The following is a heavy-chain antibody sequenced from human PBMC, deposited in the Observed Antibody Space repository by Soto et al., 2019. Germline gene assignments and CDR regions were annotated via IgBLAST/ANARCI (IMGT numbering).Heavy chain of an antibody. J-gene: IGHJ4*02. CDR2: ISGSGGST. CDR1: GLTFSSYP. D-gene: IGHD3-10*01. Sequence: PAVSLILSCAASGLTFSSYPMTWVRQAPGKGLEGVSSISGSGGSTYYADSVKGRFTISRDNSKNTLFLQMNSLRAEDTAIYYCAKKVNSGSGSQSFDYWGQGTLDSVTS. CDR3: AKKVNSGSGSQSFDY. V-gene: IGHV3-23*01.